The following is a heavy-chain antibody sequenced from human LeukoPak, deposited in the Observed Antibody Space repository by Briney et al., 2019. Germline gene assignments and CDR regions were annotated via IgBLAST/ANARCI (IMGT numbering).Heavy chain of an antibody. CDR1: EFTFDDYA. J-gene: IGHJ4*02. D-gene: IGHD7-27*01. Sequence: PGGSLRLSCAASEFTFDDYAMHWVRQAPGKGLEWVSGISWNSGSIGYADSVKGRVTISRDNAKNSLYLQMNSLRAEDTALYYCAKDTGHAIDYWGQGTPVTVSS. CDR2: ISWNSGSI. V-gene: IGHV3-9*01. CDR3: AKDTGHAIDY.